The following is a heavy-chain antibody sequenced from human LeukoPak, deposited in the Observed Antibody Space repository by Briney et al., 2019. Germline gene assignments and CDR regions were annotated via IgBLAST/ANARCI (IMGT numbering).Heavy chain of an antibody. J-gene: IGHJ4*02. V-gene: IGHV4-59*04. D-gene: IGHD3-10*01. CDR2: IYHSGST. Sequence: PSETLSLTCTVSNGSMSSYFWSWIRQPPGKGLEWIGYIYHSGSTYYNPSLKSRVTISVDTSKNQFSLKLSSVTAADTAVYYCARSKYYYGPYYFDYWGQGTLVTVSS. CDR3: ARSKYYYGPYYFDY. CDR1: NGSMSSYF.